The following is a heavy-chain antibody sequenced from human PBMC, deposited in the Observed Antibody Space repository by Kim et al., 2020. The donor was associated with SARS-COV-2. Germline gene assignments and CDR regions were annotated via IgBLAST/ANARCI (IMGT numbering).Heavy chain of an antibody. Sequence: SGPTLVKPTQTLTLTCTFSGFSLSTSGVGVDWIRQPPGKALEWLALIYWDDDKRYSPSLKSRLTITKDTSKNQVVLTMTNMDPVDTATYYCAHRSIAVAGTRVWYWGQGTLVTVSS. J-gene: IGHJ4*02. D-gene: IGHD6-19*01. CDR3: AHRSIAVAGTRVWY. CDR1: GFSLSTSGVG. V-gene: IGHV2-5*02. CDR2: IYWDDDK.